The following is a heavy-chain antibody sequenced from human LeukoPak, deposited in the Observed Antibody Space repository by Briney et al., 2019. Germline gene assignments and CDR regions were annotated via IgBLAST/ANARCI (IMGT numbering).Heavy chain of an antibody. Sequence: ASVKVSCKASGGTFSSYAISWVRHAPGQGLEWMGGIIPIFGTANYAQKFQGRVTITADESTSTAYMELSSLRSEDTAVYYCARVPFGQQLVLHSNWFDPWGQGTLVTVSS. D-gene: IGHD6-13*01. J-gene: IGHJ5*02. V-gene: IGHV1-69*13. CDR2: IIPIFGTA. CDR3: ARVPFGQQLVLHSNWFDP. CDR1: GGTFSSYA.